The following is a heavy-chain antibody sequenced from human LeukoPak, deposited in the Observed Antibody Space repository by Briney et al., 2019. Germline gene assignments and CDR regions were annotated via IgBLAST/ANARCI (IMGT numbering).Heavy chain of an antibody. V-gene: IGHV3-30-3*01. Sequence: GRSLRLSCAASGFTFSSYAMHWVRQAPGKGLEWVAVISYDGSNKYYADSVKGRFTISRDNSKNTLYLQMNSLRAEETAVYYCGRVGPSNIVRGGLYNCFDLWGQGTLVTVSS. CDR1: GFTFSSYA. D-gene: IGHD3-10*01. CDR3: GRVGPSNIVRGGLYNCFDL. J-gene: IGHJ5*02. CDR2: ISYDGSNK.